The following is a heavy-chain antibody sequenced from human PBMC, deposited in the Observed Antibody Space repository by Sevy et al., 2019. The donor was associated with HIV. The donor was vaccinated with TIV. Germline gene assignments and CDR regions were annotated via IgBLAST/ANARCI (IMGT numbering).Heavy chain of an antibody. D-gene: IGHD2-2*01. CDR1: GFSFSRYW. CDR2: IKKDGSEK. Sequence: GGSLRLSCAASGFSFSRYWMSWVRQAPGKGLEWVANIKKDGSEKYYVDSVRGRFTIFRDNAKNSLYLQMNSLRAEDTAVYYCARDCSSTSCLWGMDVWGQGTTLTVSS. J-gene: IGHJ6*02. V-gene: IGHV3-7*03. CDR3: ARDCSSTSCLWGMDV.